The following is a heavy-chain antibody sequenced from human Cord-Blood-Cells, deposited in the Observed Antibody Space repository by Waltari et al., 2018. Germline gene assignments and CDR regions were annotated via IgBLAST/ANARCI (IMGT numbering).Heavy chain of an antibody. V-gene: IGHV4-34*01. CDR3: ARGLKGGSYYFDY. CDR2: INHSGST. J-gene: IGHJ4*02. D-gene: IGHD1-26*01. Sequence: QVQLQQWGAGLLKPSETLSLTCAVYGGSFSGYYWSCIRQPPGKGLEWIGEINHSGSTNYNPSLKSRVTISVDTSKNQFSLKLSSVTAADTAVYYCARGLKGGSYYFDYWGQGTLVTVSS. CDR1: GGSFSGYY.